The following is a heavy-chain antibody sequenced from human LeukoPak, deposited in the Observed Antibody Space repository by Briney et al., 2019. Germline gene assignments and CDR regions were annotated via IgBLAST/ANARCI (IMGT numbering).Heavy chain of an antibody. CDR2: IYHSGST. Sequence: PSETLSLTCTVSGYSISSGYYWGWIRQPPGKGLEWIGSIYHSGSTYYNPSLKSRVTISVDTSKNQFSPKLSSVTAADTAVYYCARRKRTATYYFDYWGQGTLITVSS. CDR3: ARRKRTATYYFDY. D-gene: IGHD1-14*01. V-gene: IGHV4-38-2*02. J-gene: IGHJ4*02. CDR1: GYSISSGYY.